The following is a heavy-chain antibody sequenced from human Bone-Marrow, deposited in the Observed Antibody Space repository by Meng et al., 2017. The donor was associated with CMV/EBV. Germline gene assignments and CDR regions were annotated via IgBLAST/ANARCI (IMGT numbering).Heavy chain of an antibody. Sequence: SETLSLTCAVYGGSFSGYYWSWIRQPPGKGLEWIGEINHSGSTNYNPSLKSRVTISVDTSKNQFSLKLSSVTAADTAVYYCARQTVISSWDPPKPFDYWGQGTLVTVSS. D-gene: IGHD6-13*01. J-gene: IGHJ4*02. CDR2: INHSGST. CDR1: GGSFSGYY. V-gene: IGHV4-34*01. CDR3: ARQTVISSWDPPKPFDY.